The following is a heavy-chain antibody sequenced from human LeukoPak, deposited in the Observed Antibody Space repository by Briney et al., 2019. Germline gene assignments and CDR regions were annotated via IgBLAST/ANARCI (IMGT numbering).Heavy chain of an antibody. J-gene: IGHJ4*02. CDR3: ATPWTAVATFHRLDY. D-gene: IGHD3/OR15-3a*01. CDR1: GFTVSSNY. CDR2: ISGGGVTT. Sequence: GGSLRLSCAASGFTVSSNYMSWVRQAPGKGLEWVSTISGGGVTTYYADSVKGRFTISRDNSKNTVYLQMNSLRAEDTAIYYCATPWTAVATFHRLDYWGQGTLVTVSS. V-gene: IGHV3-23*01.